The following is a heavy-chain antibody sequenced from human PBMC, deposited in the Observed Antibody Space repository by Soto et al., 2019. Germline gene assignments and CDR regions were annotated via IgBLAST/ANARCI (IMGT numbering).Heavy chain of an antibody. V-gene: IGHV3-7*01. CDR3: ARDISSGWFDY. J-gene: IGHJ4*02. Sequence: EVQLVESGGGLVQPGGSLRLSCAASGFTFSSYWMSWVRQAPGKGLEWVANIKQDGSEKYYVDSVKGRVTISRDNAKNSLYLQMNSLRAEDTAVYYCARDISSGWFDYWGQGTLVTVSS. CDR1: GFTFSSYW. CDR2: IKQDGSEK. D-gene: IGHD6-19*01.